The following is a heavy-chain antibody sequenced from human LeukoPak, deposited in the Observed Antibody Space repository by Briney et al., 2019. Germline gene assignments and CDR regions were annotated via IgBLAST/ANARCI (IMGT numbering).Heavy chain of an antibody. J-gene: IGHJ3*02. Sequence: SETLSLTCAVYGGSFSGYYWSWIRQLPGKGLEWIGEINHSGSTNYNPSLKSRVTISVDTSKNQFSLKLSSVTAADTAVYYCARGPRYCSGGSCYAFDIWGQGTMVTVSS. CDR1: GGSFSGYY. V-gene: IGHV4-34*01. CDR2: INHSGST. CDR3: ARGPRYCSGGSCYAFDI. D-gene: IGHD2-15*01.